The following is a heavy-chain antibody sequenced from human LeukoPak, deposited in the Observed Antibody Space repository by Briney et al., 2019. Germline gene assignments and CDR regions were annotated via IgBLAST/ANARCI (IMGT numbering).Heavy chain of an antibody. V-gene: IGHV5-51*01. CDR3: ARHTGRPQAGWFDP. J-gene: IGHJ5*02. CDR2: ISPGTSEV. Sequence: GESLKISCKDSGYTFSTYWVGWVCQMPGKGLEYMGIISPGTSEVRYGPAFQGQVTISADRSISTAYLQWTSLKASDTAMYYCARHTGRPQAGWFDPWGQGTLVTVSS. D-gene: IGHD3-10*01. CDR1: GYTFSTYW.